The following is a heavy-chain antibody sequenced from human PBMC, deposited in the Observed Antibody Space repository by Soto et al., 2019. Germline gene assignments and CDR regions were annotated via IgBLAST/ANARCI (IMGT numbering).Heavy chain of an antibody. CDR2: IIPILGIA. Sequence: ASVKVSCKASGGTFSSYTISWVRQAPGQGLEWMGRIIPILGIANYAQKFQGRVMITADKSTSTAYMELSSLRSEDTAVYYCAREGVNSGYDYGYWGQGTLVTVSS. V-gene: IGHV1-69*04. CDR3: AREGVNSGYDYGY. CDR1: GGTFSSYT. J-gene: IGHJ4*02. D-gene: IGHD5-12*01.